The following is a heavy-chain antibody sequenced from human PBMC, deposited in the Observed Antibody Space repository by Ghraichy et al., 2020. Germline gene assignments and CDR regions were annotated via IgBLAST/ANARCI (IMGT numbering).Heavy chain of an antibody. CDR1: GYSISSGYY. J-gene: IGHJ6*02. D-gene: IGHD4-17*01. Sequence: SETLSLTCTVSGYSISSGYYWSWIRQPPGKGLEWIGYIYYSGSTNYNPSLKSRVTISVDTSKNQFSLKLSSVTAADTAVYYCAMDYGDFLNGIYYYGMDVWGQGTTVTVSS. CDR3: AMDYGDFLNGIYYYGMDV. CDR2: IYYSGST. V-gene: IGHV4-38-2*02.